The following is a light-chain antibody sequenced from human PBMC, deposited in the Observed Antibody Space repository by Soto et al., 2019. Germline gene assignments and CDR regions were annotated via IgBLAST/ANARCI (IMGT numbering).Light chain of an antibody. J-gene: IGKJ4*01. CDR2: WAS. CDR3: QQYYSTPLT. Sequence: DIVMTQSPDSLAVSLGERATINCKPSQSVLYSSNNKNYLAWYQQKPGQPPKLLIYWASTRESGVPDRFSGSGSGTDFTLTISSLQAEDVAVYYCQQYYSTPLTFGGGTKVDI. CDR1: QSVLYSSNNKNY. V-gene: IGKV4-1*01.